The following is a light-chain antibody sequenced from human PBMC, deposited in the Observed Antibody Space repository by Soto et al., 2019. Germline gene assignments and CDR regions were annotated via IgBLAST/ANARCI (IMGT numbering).Light chain of an antibody. J-gene: IGKJ3*01. V-gene: IGKV1-5*03. CDR3: QQFTSYPLT. CDR1: QSISSW. Sequence: DIQLTQAPSTPSASVGDRVTITCRASQSISSWLAWYQQKPGKAPKLLIYKASTLESGVPSRFSGSGSGTESTLTISSLQPDDFATYYCQQFTSYPLTFGPGTKVDIK. CDR2: KAS.